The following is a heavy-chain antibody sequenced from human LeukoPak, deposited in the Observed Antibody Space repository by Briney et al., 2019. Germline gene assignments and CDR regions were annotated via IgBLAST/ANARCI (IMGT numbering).Heavy chain of an antibody. V-gene: IGHV3-74*01. Sequence: GGSLRLSCAASGFTFSSYWMHWVRQAPGKGLVWVSRINSDGSSTSYADSVKGRFTISRDNAKNTLYLHMNSLRAEDTAVYYCARGDPTGLYDYWGQGTLVTVSS. D-gene: IGHD3-10*01. CDR3: ARGDPTGLYDY. J-gene: IGHJ4*02. CDR1: GFTFSSYW. CDR2: INSDGSST.